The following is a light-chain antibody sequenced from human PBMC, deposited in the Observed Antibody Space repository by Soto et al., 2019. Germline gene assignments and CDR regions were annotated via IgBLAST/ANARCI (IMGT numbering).Light chain of an antibody. CDR2: DVS. CDR3: CSYAGTYSPV. V-gene: IGLV2-11*01. J-gene: IGLJ2*01. CDR1: SSDVGGYNY. Sequence: QSALTQPRSVSGSPGQSVTISCTGTSSDVGGYNYVSWYQQYPGKAPKLIIFDVSARPSGVPDRFSGSKSGNTASLTISGLQADDEADYYCCSYAGTYSPVLGGGTKLTVL.